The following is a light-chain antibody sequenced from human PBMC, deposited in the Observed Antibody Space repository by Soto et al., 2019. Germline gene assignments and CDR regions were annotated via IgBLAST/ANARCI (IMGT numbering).Light chain of an antibody. V-gene: IGKV1-27*01. CDR3: HKYDSAPWT. Sequence: QITHSPSSLSASVGGRVNMTCRASQPISNFLAWYQQRPGKVPKLLIYAASTVPSGAPSRFSGGGVGTDFTLTISSLQPEDVATYYCHKYDSAPWTFGQGTKVDI. CDR1: QPISNF. CDR2: AAS. J-gene: IGKJ1*01.